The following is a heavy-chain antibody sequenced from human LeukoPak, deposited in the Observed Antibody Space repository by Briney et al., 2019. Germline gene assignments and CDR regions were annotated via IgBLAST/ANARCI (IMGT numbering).Heavy chain of an antibody. Sequence: SETLSLTCTVSGGSISSYYWSWIRQPPGKGLEWIGYIYYSGSTNYNPSLKSRVTISVDTSKNQFSLKLSSVTAADTAVYYRARGAGYSSSWYYDWGQGTLVTVSS. J-gene: IGHJ4*02. V-gene: IGHV4-59*01. CDR2: IYYSGST. D-gene: IGHD6-13*01. CDR1: GGSISSYY. CDR3: ARGAGYSSSWYYD.